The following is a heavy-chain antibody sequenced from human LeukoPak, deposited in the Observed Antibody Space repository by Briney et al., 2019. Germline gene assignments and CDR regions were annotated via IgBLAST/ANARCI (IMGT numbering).Heavy chain of an antibody. CDR2: IYSSGTM. D-gene: IGHD1-26*01. J-gene: IGHJ4*02. CDR1: GDSVSSYY. V-gene: IGHV4-4*07. CDR3: AREGSSRPFDY. Sequence: SETLSLTCTVSGDSVSSYYWTWIRQPAGKGLEWIGRIYSSGTMHYNPSLKSRVTMSVDTSKKQFTLKLSSVTAADTAVYYCAREGSSRPFDYWGQGTLVTVSS.